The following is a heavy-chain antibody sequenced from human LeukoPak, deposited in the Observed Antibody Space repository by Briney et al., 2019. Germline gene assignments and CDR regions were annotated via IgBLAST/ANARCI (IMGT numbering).Heavy chain of an antibody. V-gene: IGHV4-39*01. CDR1: GGSISSSSYY. J-gene: IGHJ3*02. CDR2: IYYSGST. D-gene: IGHD3-22*01. Sequence: PSETLSLTCTVSGGSISSSSYYWGWIRQPPGKGLEWIGSIYYSGSTYYNPSLKSRVTISVDTSKNQFSLKLSSVTAADTAVYYCAGHLVDDYYDRPGAFDIWGQGTMVTVSS. CDR3: AGHLVDDYYDRPGAFDI.